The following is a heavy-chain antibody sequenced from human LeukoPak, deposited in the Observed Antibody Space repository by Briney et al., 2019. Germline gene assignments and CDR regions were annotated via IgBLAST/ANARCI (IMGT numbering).Heavy chain of an antibody. J-gene: IGHJ6*02. CDR2: TYYSSKWYY. CDR1: GDSFSSNSDP. D-gene: IGHD3-10*01. CDR3: ASSLWFGELGGMDV. V-gene: IGHV6-1*01. Sequence: SQTLSLTCAICGDSFSSNSDPWNWIRQSRSRGLEWLGRTYYSSKWYYDYAVFVKSRITINPDTSKNQFSLHLNSVTTEDTAVYYCASSLWFGELGGMDVWGQGTTVTVSS.